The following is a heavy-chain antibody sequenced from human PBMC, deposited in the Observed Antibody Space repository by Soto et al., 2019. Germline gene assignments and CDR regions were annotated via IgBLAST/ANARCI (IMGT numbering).Heavy chain of an antibody. CDR3: ARSGYGDYSYYYYYMDV. Sequence: QVQLQESGPGLVKPSGTLSLTCAVSSGSISSSNWWSWVRQPPGKGLEWIGEIYHSGSTNYNPSLKSRVTISVDKSKNQFSLKLSSVTAADTAVYYCARSGYGDYSYYYYYMDVWGKGITVTVSS. V-gene: IGHV4-4*02. D-gene: IGHD4-17*01. CDR1: SGSISSSNW. J-gene: IGHJ6*03. CDR2: IYHSGST.